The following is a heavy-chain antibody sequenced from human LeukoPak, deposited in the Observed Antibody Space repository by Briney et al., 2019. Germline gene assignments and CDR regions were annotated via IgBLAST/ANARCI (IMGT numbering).Heavy chain of an antibody. V-gene: IGHV3-53*01. J-gene: IGHJ1*01. CDR1: RFTFSTYT. D-gene: IGHD2-21*01. Sequence: GGSLRLSCAASRFTFSTYTMNWARQSPGKGLEWVSVIYSGGSTYNADSVNGRFTVSRDNSRNTLFLQMNNLRAEDTALYFCASAREYCGSAECYEYFQHWGQGTLVIVSS. CDR2: IYSGGST. CDR3: ASAREYCGSAECYEYFQH.